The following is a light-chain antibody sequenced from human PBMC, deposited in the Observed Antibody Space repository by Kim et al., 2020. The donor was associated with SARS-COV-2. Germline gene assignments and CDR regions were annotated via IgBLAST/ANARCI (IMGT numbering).Light chain of an antibody. CDR3: QQYNNWSPWT. CDR1: QGVSSN. J-gene: IGKJ1*01. V-gene: IGKV3-15*01. Sequence: PGERATLTCRASQGVSSNLAWYQQKPGQAPRLLIYGASTRATGIPARFSGSGSGTEFTLTISSLQSEDFAVYYCQQYNNWSPWTFGQGTKVDIK. CDR2: GAS.